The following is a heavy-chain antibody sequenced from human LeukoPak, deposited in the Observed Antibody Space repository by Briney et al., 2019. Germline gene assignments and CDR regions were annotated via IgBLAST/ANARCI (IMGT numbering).Heavy chain of an antibody. CDR2: IIPIFGTA. CDR1: GGTFSSYA. J-gene: IGHJ3*02. Sequence: ASVKVSCKASGGTFSSYAVSWVRQAPGQGLEWMGGIIPIFGTANYAQKFQGRVTITADESTSTAYMELSSLRSEDTAVYYCAISSYYDSSGYLVVAFDIWGQGTMVTISS. V-gene: IGHV1-69*13. CDR3: AISSYYDSSGYLVVAFDI. D-gene: IGHD3-22*01.